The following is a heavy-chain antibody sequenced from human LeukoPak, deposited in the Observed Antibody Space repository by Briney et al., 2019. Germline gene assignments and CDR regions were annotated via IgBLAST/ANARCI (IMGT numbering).Heavy chain of an antibody. CDR1: GFTFSSYW. D-gene: IGHD6-13*01. Sequence: GGSLRLSCAASGFTFSSYWMSWVRQAPGKGLEWVANIKQDGSEKYYVDSVKGRFTISRDNAKNSLYLQMNSLRAEDTAVYYCARRRYSSSWYGTVYWFDPWGQGTLVTVSS. J-gene: IGHJ5*02. V-gene: IGHV3-7*01. CDR2: IKQDGSEK. CDR3: ARRRYSSSWYGTVYWFDP.